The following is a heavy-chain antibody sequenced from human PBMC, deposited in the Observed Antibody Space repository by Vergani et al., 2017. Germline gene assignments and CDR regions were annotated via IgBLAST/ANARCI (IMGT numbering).Heavy chain of an antibody. Sequence: QVQLVESGGGVVQPGRSLRLSCAASGFIFSNYGMHWVRQAPGKGLEWVAVIWYDGSNKYYPDAVKGRFTIYRDNSKNTLYLQINSLRAEDTAVYYCAKCRVGRAARPSDHYYYYMDVWGKGTTVTVSS. J-gene: IGHJ6*03. CDR2: IWYDGSNK. D-gene: IGHD6-6*01. CDR1: GFIFSNYG. V-gene: IGHV3-33*06. CDR3: AKCRVGRAARPSDHYYYYMDV.